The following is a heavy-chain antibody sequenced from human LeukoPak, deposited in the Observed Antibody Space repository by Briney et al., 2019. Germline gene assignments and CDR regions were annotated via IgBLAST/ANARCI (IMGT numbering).Heavy chain of an antibody. D-gene: IGHD6-13*01. CDR3: AKRNSAAAGAYDY. CDR1: XXXXXSDY. CDR2: IYYSGST. J-gene: IGHJ4*02. V-gene: IGHV4-59*01. Sequence: PSETLXXTXXXXXXXXXSDYWSWIRQPPGKGLEWIGYIYYSGSTNYNPSLKSRVTISIDTSKNQFSLKLRSVTAADTAVYYCAKRNSAAAGAYDYWGQGTLVTVSS.